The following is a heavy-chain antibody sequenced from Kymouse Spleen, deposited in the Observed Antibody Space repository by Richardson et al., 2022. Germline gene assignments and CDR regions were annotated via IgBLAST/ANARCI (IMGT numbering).Heavy chain of an antibody. D-gene: IGHD1-7*01. CDR3: ARGGITGTRLFDY. V-gene: IGHV4-34*01. CDR1: GGSFSGYY. CDR2: INHSGST. J-gene: IGHJ4*02. Sequence: QVQLQQWGAGLLKPSETLSLTCAVYGGSFSGYYWSWIRQPPGKGLEWIGEINHSGSTNYNPSLKSRVTISVDTSKNQFSLKLSSVTAADTAVYYCARGGITGTRLFDYWGQGTLVTVSS.